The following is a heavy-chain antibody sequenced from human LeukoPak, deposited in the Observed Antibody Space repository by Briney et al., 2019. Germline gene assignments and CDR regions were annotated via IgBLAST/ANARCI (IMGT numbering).Heavy chain of an antibody. V-gene: IGHV4-59*01. D-gene: IGHD3-10*01. Sequence: SETLSLTCSVSGVSMTGYYWSWIRQAPGKAPEWVGYIYSSGSTNYNPSLNIRVTMSLEVSKNQFSLKLTFVTAADTAVYYCATRPADGSWYGVFDFWSRGTLVTVSS. J-gene: IGHJ4*01. CDR2: IYSSGST. CDR1: GVSMTGYY. CDR3: ATRPADGSWYGVFDF.